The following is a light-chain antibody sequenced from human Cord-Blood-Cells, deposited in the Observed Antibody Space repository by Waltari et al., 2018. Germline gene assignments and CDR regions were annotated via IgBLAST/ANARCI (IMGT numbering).Light chain of an antibody. CDR3: AAWDDSLSVV. J-gene: IGLJ2*01. CDR2: RNN. CDR1: SSNTGSNY. Sequence: QSVLTQPPSASGTPGQRVTISCSGSSSNTGSNYVYWYQQLPGTAPKLLIYRNNQRPSGVPDRFSGSQSGTSASLAISGLRSEDEADYYCAAWDDSLSVVFGGGTKLTVL. V-gene: IGLV1-47*01.